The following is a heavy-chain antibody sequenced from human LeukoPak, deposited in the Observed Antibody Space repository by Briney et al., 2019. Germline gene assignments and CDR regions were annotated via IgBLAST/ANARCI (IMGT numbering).Heavy chain of an antibody. Sequence: GGSLRLSCAASEFTFSSYWMKWVRQAPGKGLAWVASIKEDGSDKYYVDSVKGRFSISRDNAKNSLFLQMNSLRTEDTAVYYCARGGHFNFDYWGQGTLVIVSS. CDR2: IKEDGSDK. CDR3: ARGGHFNFDY. D-gene: IGHD5-12*01. V-gene: IGHV3-7*01. J-gene: IGHJ4*02. CDR1: EFTFSSYW.